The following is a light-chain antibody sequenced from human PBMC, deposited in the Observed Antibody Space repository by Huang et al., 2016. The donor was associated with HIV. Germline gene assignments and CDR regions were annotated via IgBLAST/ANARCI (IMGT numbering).Light chain of an antibody. CDR3: QQYYSTLFT. CDR1: QGISES. V-gene: IGKV1-NL1*01. J-gene: IGKJ3*01. Sequence: DIQMTQSPSSLAASVGDSVTITCRASQGISESLAWYQQKPGSAPKLLRHAASILETGVPSRFSGSGSWADYSLTISILHPEDSATYCCQQYYSTLFTFGPGTKVDIK. CDR2: AAS.